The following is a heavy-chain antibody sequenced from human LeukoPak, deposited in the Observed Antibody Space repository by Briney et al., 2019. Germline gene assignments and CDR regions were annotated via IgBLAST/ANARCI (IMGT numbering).Heavy chain of an antibody. D-gene: IGHD7-27*01. J-gene: IGHJ4*02. CDR3: ARGGNWADY. V-gene: IGHV3-7*03. CDR2: IKQDASEK. CDR1: GFTFSTFW. Sequence: GGSVRLSCTASGFTFSTFWMSWVRQAPGKGLEWVANIKQDASEKYYVDSVKGRFTISRGNAEPSLYLQMNSLRPEDTAVYYCARGGNWADYWGQGTLVTVSS.